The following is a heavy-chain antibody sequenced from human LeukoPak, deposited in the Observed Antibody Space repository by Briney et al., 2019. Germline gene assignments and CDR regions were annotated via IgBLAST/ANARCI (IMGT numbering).Heavy chain of an antibody. Sequence: PSETLSLTCSVSGGSISSYYWSWIRQPTGKGPEWFGYIHYTGSTNSNPSLKSRDTMSLDTSRIQFSMELMSVTAADTAVYYCARWNYFDNSGYYSDWYFDLWGRGTLVTVSS. V-gene: IGHV4-59*08. J-gene: IGHJ2*01. CDR2: IHYTGST. CDR1: GGSISSYY. D-gene: IGHD3-22*01. CDR3: ARWNYFDNSGYYSDWYFDL.